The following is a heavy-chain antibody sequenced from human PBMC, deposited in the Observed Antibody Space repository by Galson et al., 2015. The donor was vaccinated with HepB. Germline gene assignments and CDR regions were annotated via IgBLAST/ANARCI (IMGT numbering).Heavy chain of an antibody. Sequence: SLRLSCAASGFTFDDYAMHWVRQAPGKGLEWVSGISWNSGSIGYADSVKGRFTISRDNAKNSLYLQMNSLRAEDTALYYCAKDFRDGYNQGYGMDVWGQGTTVTVSS. V-gene: IGHV3-9*01. CDR3: AKDFRDGYNQGYGMDV. CDR2: ISWNSGSI. CDR1: GFTFDDYA. D-gene: IGHD5-24*01. J-gene: IGHJ6*02.